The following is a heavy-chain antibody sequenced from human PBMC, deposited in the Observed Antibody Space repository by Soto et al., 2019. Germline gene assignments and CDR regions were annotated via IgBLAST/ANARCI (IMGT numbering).Heavy chain of an antibody. CDR3: ASRAEYYYDSSGYRNGAFDI. D-gene: IGHD3-22*01. CDR1: GGTFSSYA. CDR2: IIPIFGTA. Sequence: SVKVSCKASGGTFSSYAISWVRQAPGQGLEWMGGIIPIFGTANYAQKFQGRVTITADESTSTAYMELSSLRSEDTAVYYCASRAEYYYDSSGYRNGAFDIWGQGTTVTFSS. J-gene: IGHJ3*02. V-gene: IGHV1-69*13.